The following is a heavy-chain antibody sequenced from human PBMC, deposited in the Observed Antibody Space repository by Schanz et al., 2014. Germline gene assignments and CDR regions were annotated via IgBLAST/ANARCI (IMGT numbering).Heavy chain of an antibody. CDR1: GITFSGYS. Sequence: VQLVESGGGLAQPGGSLRLSCAASGITFSGYSMNWVRQAPGKGLEWVAIIWYDGSNKYYADSVKGRFTISRDNSKNTLFLQMSSLRAEDTAVYYCARDQYYFGSGNPFDIWGQGTMVTVSS. CDR3: ARDQYYFGSGNPFDI. CDR2: IWYDGSNK. D-gene: IGHD3-10*01. V-gene: IGHV3-33*08. J-gene: IGHJ3*02.